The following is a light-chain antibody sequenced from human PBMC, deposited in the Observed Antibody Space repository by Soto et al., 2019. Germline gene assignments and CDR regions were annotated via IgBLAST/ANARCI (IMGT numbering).Light chain of an antibody. J-gene: IGLJ2*01. CDR2: QSD. Sequence: SYELTQPPSVSVSPGQTASITCSGDRLGEKFVFWYQHQRGRSPLLVIFQSDKRPSGIPERFSGSTSGAAATLTISGTQAMDKAVYYCQAWDNSAVVFGGGTKLTVL. CDR3: QAWDNSAVV. CDR1: RLGEKF. V-gene: IGLV3-1*01.